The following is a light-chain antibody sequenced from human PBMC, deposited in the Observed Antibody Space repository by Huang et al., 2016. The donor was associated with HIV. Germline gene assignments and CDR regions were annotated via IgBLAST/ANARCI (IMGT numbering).Light chain of an antibody. CDR2: AAS. V-gene: IGKV1-39*01. CDR1: QSISSY. CDR3: QQIHSTSIT. J-gene: IGKJ5*01. Sequence: DIQMTQSPSSLSASVGDRVTITCRASQSISSYLNWYQQRPGKAPSLLIYAASSLQSGVPSRFSGSGSGTDFTLTISSLQPEDFATYYCQQIHSTSITFGQGTRLEIK.